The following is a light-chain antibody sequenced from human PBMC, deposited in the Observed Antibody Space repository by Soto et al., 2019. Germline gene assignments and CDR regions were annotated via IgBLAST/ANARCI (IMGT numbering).Light chain of an antibody. CDR1: QNIGNK. CDR3: QEYNTWPWT. J-gene: IGKJ1*01. CDR2: GAS. V-gene: IGKV3-15*01. Sequence: RVMTQSPGTLTVSSGERATLSCRASQNIGNKVGWYQQKPGQAPRLLIYGASTRATGIPVRFSGSGSGTEFILTISSLQSEDFAVYYCQEYNTWPWTFGQGTKVDIK.